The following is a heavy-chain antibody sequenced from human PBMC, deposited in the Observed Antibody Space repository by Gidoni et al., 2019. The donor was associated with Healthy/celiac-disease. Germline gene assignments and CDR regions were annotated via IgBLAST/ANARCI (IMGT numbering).Heavy chain of an antibody. J-gene: IGHJ3*02. Sequence: EVQLVESGGGLVQPGGSLRLSCAASGFTFSSYAMHWVRQAPGKGLEYVSAISSKGGSTYYANSVKGRFTISRDNSKNTLYLQMGSLRAEDMAVYYCARAQTAFDIWGQGTMVTVSS. CDR3: ARAQTAFDI. CDR2: ISSKGGST. V-gene: IGHV3-64*01. CDR1: GFTFSSYA.